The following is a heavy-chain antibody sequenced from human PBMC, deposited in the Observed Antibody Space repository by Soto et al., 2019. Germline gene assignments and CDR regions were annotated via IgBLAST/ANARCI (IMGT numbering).Heavy chain of an antibody. J-gene: IGHJ4*02. CDR1: GSTFSSYW. V-gene: IGHV3-7*01. CDR3: ARDRRYSSSSYFDY. D-gene: IGHD6-6*01. CDR2: IKQDGSEK. Sequence: PGGSLRLSCAASGSTFSSYWMSWVRQAPGKGLEWVANIKQDGSEKYYVDSVKGRFTISSDNAKNSLYLQMNSLRAEDTAVYYCARDRRYSSSSYFDYWGQGTLVTVSS.